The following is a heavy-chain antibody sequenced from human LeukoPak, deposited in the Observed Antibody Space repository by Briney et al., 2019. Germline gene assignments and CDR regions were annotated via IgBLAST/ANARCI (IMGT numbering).Heavy chain of an antibody. Sequence: SVKVSCKASGGTFSSYAISWVRQAPGQGLEWMGGIIPIFGTANYVQKFQGRVTITADESTSTAYMELSSLRSEDTAVYYCARGNGRITVFGEWLLVAFDIWGQGTMVTVCS. D-gene: IGHD3-3*01. J-gene: IGHJ3*02. V-gene: IGHV1-69*13. CDR1: GGTFSSYA. CDR2: IIPIFGTA. CDR3: ARGNGRITVFGEWLLVAFDI.